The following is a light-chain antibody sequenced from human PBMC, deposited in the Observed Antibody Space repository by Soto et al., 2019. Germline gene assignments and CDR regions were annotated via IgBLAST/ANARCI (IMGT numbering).Light chain of an antibody. CDR3: HQYGSLPLT. Sequence: EIVLRPSPATLSLSPGERATLSCGASQRVAGNYLAWSQQRPGLAPRLLIYDASNRATDIPDRFSGSGSGTDGTLIISRLEPEDVAVYYGHQYGSLPLTFGGGTKVDIK. CDR2: DAS. CDR1: QRVAGNY. V-gene: IGKV3D-20*01. J-gene: IGKJ4*01.